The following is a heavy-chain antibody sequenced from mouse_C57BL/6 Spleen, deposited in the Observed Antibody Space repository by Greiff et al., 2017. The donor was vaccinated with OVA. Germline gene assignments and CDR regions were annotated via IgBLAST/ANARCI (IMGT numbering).Heavy chain of an antibody. CDR3: ARLVYGSSYDWFAY. CDR2: ISSGGSYT. V-gene: IGHV5-6*01. D-gene: IGHD1-1*01. J-gene: IGHJ3*01. CDR1: GFTFSSYG. Sequence: EVKVVESGGDLVKPGGSLKLSCAASGFTFSSYGMSWVRQTPDKRLEWVATISSGGSYTYYPDSVKGRFTISRDNAKNTLYLQMSSLKSEDTAMYYCARLVYGSSYDWFAYWGQGTLVTVSA.